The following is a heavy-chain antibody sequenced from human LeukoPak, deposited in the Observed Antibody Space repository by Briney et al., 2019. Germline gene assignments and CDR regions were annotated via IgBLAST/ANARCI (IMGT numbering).Heavy chain of an antibody. D-gene: IGHD2-2*02. CDR2: INWNGGST. CDR1: GFTFDDYG. J-gene: IGHJ6*03. CDR3: AREQYQLLYGYYYMDV. V-gene: IGHV3-20*04. Sequence: GGSLRLSCAASGFTFDDYGMSWVRQAPGKGLEWVSGINWNGGSTGYADSVKGRFTNSRDNAKNSLCLQMNSLRAEDTAFYYCAREQYQLLYGYYYMDVWGKGTTVTVSS.